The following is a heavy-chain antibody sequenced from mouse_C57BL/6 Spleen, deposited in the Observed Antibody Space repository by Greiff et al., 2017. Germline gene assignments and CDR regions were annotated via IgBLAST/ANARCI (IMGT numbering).Heavy chain of an antibody. J-gene: IGHJ3*01. CDR3: TTPSYYGNYWFAY. Sequence: VQLQQSGAELVRPGASVKLSCTASGFNIKDYYMHWVKQRPEQGLEWIGRIDPEDGDTEYAPKFPGQATLTADTSSNTAYLRLSSLTSEDTAVYYCTTPSYYGNYWFAYWGQGTLVTVSA. V-gene: IGHV14-1*01. D-gene: IGHD2-10*01. CDR1: GFNIKDYY. CDR2: IDPEDGDT.